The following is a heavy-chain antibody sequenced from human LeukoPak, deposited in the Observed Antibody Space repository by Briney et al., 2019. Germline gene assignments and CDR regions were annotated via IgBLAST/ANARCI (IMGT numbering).Heavy chain of an antibody. J-gene: IGHJ5*02. CDR3: ARVGRFTMVRGVPSNWFDP. D-gene: IGHD3-10*01. Sequence: GASVKVSCKASGYTFTGYYMHWVRQAPGQGLEWMGWINPNSGGTNYAQKFQGRVTMTRDTSISTAYMELSRLRSDDTAVYYCARVGRFTMVRGVPSNWFDPWGQGTLVTVSS. CDR2: INPNSGGT. CDR1: GYTFTGYY. V-gene: IGHV1-2*02.